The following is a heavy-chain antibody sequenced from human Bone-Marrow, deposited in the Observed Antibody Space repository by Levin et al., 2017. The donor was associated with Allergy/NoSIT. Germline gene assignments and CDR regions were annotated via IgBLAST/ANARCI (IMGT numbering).Heavy chain of an antibody. D-gene: IGHD1-14*01. CDR2: IFPSGTT. V-gene: IGHV4-4*07. J-gene: IGHJ4*02. CDR1: GGSIRSYY. Sequence: SQTLSLTCTVSGGSIRSYYWSWIRQPARKGLEWIGRIFPSGTTSYNPSLKSRVTMSVDTSKNHFSLNLNSVTAADTAVYYCARIGIYRYFDYWGQGTLVTVSS. CDR3: ARIGIYRYFDY.